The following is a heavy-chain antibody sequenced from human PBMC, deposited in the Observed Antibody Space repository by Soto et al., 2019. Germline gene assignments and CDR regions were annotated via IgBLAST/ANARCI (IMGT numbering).Heavy chain of an antibody. Sequence: PGGSLRLSCAASGFTFSSYSMNWVRQAPGKGLEWVSYISSTSSTIYYADSVKGRFTVSRDNAKNSLHLQMNSLRDEDTAVYYCARDSSGYYPDYWGQGTLVTVSS. CDR1: GFTFSSYS. V-gene: IGHV3-48*02. CDR3: ARDSSGYYPDY. D-gene: IGHD3-22*01. CDR2: ISSTSSTI. J-gene: IGHJ4*02.